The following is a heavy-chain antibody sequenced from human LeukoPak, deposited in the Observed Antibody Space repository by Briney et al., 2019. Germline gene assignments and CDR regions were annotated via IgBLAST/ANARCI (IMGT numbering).Heavy chain of an antibody. CDR3: ARGGQGDGYSADEAFDF. V-gene: IGHV6-1*01. CDR2: TYYRSKWYN. Sequence: SQTLSLTCAISGDSVSGNSTAYNWIRQSPSRGLEWLGRTYYRSKWYNDYAVSVKSRIIINPDTSKNQLSLQLKSVTPEDTVVYYRARGGQGDGYSADEAFDFWGQGTMVTVSS. D-gene: IGHD5-24*01. CDR1: GDSVSGNSTA. J-gene: IGHJ3*01.